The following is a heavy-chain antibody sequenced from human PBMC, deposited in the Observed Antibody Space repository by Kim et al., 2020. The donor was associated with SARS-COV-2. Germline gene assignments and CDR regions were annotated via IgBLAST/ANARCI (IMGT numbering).Heavy chain of an antibody. J-gene: IGHJ6*01. Sequence: ASVKVSCKASGYTFTDYWIHWVRQAPGQGLEWMGRINPNSGGTIYAQKFQGRVTLTRDMSISTGYMELSRLESDDTAVYYCARLNATITPESYNYYGLDV. CDR3: ARLNATITPESYNYYGLDV. V-gene: IGHV1-2*06. D-gene: IGHD3-10*01. CDR1: GYTFTDYW. CDR2: INPNSGGT.